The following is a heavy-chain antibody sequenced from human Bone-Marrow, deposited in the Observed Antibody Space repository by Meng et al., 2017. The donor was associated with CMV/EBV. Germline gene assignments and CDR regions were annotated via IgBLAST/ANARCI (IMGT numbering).Heavy chain of an antibody. CDR3: ARYSRMTAAIRPSYYYYGMDG. V-gene: IGHV1-69*02. D-gene: IGHD2-2*02. J-gene: IGHJ6*02. CDR2: IIPILGIA. Sequence: SVKVSCKASGGTFSSYTISWVRQAPGQGLEWMGRIIPILGIANYAQKFQGRVTITADKSTSTAYMELSSLRSEDTAVYYCARYSRMTAAIRPSYYYYGMDGWGQGTTVTVSS. CDR1: GGTFSSYT.